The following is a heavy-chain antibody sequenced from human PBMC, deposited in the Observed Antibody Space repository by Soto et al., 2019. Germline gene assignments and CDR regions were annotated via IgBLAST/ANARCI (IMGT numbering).Heavy chain of an antibody. J-gene: IGHJ4*02. CDR2: ITYDGSNK. CDR3: AKDRVGGTFYTPLGF. CDR1: GFNFDNYG. Sequence: VGSLRLSCQASGFNFDNYGMHWVRQAPGKGLEWVAVITYDGSNKYYADSVKGRFTISRDNSKNTLSLHLNTLKPEDTAVYHCAKDRVGGTFYTPLGFWGQGTLVTVSS. V-gene: IGHV3-30*18. D-gene: IGHD1-7*01.